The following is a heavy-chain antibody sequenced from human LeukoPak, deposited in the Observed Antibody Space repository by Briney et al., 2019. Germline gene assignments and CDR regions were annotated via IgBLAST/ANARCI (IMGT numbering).Heavy chain of an antibody. CDR1: GFTLTNYW. J-gene: IGHJ4*02. D-gene: IGHD6-13*01. Sequence: GGSLSLSCATSGFTLTNYWMTWVRQAPGKGLEWVANINQNGVEIYYVESVKGRFTISRDSGRYSLFLQMNSLRAEDTAVYYCARDFGSAAAIYEYWGQGTLVTVSS. V-gene: IGHV3-7*01. CDR2: INQNGVEI. CDR3: ARDFGSAAAIYEY.